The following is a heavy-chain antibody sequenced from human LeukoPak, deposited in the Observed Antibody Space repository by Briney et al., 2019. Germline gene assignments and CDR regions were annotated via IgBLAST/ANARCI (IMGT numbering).Heavy chain of an antibody. V-gene: IGHV5-51*01. Sequence: GASVKVSCKVSGYTLTELSMHWVRQAPGKGLEWMGIIFPGDSDTRYSPSFQGQVTISADKSINTAYLQWSSLKASDTAMYYCAGRDDSTDYYYYYWGQGTLVTVSS. J-gene: IGHJ4*02. CDR2: IFPGDSDT. D-gene: IGHD3-22*01. CDR1: GYTLTELS. CDR3: AGRDDSTDYYYYY.